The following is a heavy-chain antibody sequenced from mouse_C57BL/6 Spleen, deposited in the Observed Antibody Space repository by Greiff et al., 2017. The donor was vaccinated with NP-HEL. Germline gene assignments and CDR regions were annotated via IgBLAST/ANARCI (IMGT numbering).Heavy chain of an antibody. D-gene: IGHD1-1*01. V-gene: IGHV1-76*01. CDR2: IYPGSGNT. J-gene: IGHJ3*01. Sequence: QVQLKESGAELVRPGASVKLSCKASGYTFTDYYINWVKQRPGQGLEWIARIYPGSGNTYYNEKFKGKATLTAEKSSSTAYMQLSSLTSEDSAVYFCARDGYYYGSSFAYWGQGTLVTVSA. CDR1: GYTFTDYY. CDR3: ARDGYYYGSSFAY.